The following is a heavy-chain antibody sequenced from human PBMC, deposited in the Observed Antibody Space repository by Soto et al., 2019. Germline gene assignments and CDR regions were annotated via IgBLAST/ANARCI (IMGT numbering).Heavy chain of an antibody. CDR1: GGSISSYY. Sequence: SETLSLTCTVSGGSISSYYWSWIRQPPGKGLEWIGYIYDSGSTNYNPSLKSRVTISVDTSKNQFSLKLSSVTAADTAVYYCARLASSSSWANFDYWGQGTLVTVS. J-gene: IGHJ4*02. V-gene: IGHV4-59*01. CDR3: ARLASSSSWANFDY. D-gene: IGHD6-13*01. CDR2: IYDSGST.